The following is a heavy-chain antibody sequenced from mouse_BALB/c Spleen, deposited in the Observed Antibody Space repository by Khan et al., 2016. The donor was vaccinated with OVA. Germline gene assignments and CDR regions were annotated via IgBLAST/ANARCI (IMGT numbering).Heavy chain of an antibody. CDR1: GFNIKDTY. CDR3: AGIDA. CDR2: IDPANGNT. Sequence: EVQLQQSGAELVKPGASVKLSCTASGFNIKDTYMHWVKQRPEQGLEWIGRIDPANGNTKYEPHFQGKATITADTSSNTDYLQLGSLTCDDTAVYYCAGIDAWGQGTTLTVSS. J-gene: IGHJ2*01. V-gene: IGHV14-3*02.